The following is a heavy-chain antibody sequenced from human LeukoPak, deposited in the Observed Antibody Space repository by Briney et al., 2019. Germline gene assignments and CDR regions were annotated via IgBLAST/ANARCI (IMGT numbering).Heavy chain of an antibody. Sequence: ASVKVSCKASGYTFTGYYIHWVRQAPGQGLEWMGWINPNSGGTNYAQKFQGRVTMTRDTSISTAYMELSRLRSDDTAVYYCARAHYDSSGYSLYDYWGQGTLVTVSS. CDR3: ARAHYDSSGYSLYDY. CDR2: INPNSGGT. V-gene: IGHV1-2*02. D-gene: IGHD3-22*01. CDR1: GYTFTGYY. J-gene: IGHJ4*02.